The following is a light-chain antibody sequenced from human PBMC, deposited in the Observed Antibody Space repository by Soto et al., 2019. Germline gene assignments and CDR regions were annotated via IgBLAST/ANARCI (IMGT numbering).Light chain of an antibody. V-gene: IGKV1-5*01. J-gene: IGKJ1*01. CDR2: DAS. CDR1: QSISSW. Sequence: DIQMTQSPSTLSASVGDRVTITCRASQSISSWLAWYQQKPGKAPKLLIYDASSLESGVPSRFSGSGSGTEFTLTISSLQPDDFATYYCQQYNRYSGTFGQGTRWISN. CDR3: QQYNRYSGT.